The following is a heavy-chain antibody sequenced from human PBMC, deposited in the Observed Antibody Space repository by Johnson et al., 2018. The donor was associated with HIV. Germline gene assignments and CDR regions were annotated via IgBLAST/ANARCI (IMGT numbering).Heavy chain of an antibody. D-gene: IGHD3-22*01. J-gene: IGHJ3*02. CDR2: ISYDGSNK. V-gene: IGHV3-30*04. CDR1: GFTFSSYA. Sequence: QVQLVESGGGVVQPGRSLRLSCAASGFTFSSYAMHWVRQAPGKGLEWVAVISYDGSNKNYADSVKGRFTISRDNTKNTLSLQMNSLRAEDTAVYDCARASPNYYDSSGYVPLDAFDIWGQGTMVTVSS. CDR3: ARASPNYYDSSGYVPLDAFDI.